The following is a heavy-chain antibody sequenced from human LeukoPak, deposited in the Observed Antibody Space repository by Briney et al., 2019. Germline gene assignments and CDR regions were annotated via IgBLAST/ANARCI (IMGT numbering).Heavy chain of an antibody. D-gene: IGHD6-13*01. V-gene: IGHV4-4*07. Sequence: SETLSLTCTVCGGSISSYYWRWMRQPAGKGLEWIGRIYTSGSTNYNPSLKSRVTMSVDTSKNQFSLKPSSVTAADTAVYYCARDRAAFPDCSDRGSSWYIDYYGMDVWGQGTTVTVSS. CDR1: GGSISSYY. J-gene: IGHJ6*02. CDR3: ARDRAAFPDCSDRGSSWYIDYYGMDV. CDR2: IYTSGST.